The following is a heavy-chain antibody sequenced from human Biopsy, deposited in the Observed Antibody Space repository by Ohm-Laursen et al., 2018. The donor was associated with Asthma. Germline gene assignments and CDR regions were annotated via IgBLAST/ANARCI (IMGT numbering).Heavy chain of an antibody. J-gene: IGHJ4*02. CDR2: HDHEEGGT. CDR3: ASDFPKDYVRYNFQF. D-gene: IGHD4-17*01. Sequence: ASVQVSCKVSGYSLTDLSMHWVRQAPGQGLEWMGGHDHEEGGTVNARRFQGRVTMTEDTSTDTAYMELSSLSSDDTAVYYCASDFPKDYVRYNFQFWGQGTLVTVSS. V-gene: IGHV1-24*01. CDR1: GYSLTDLS.